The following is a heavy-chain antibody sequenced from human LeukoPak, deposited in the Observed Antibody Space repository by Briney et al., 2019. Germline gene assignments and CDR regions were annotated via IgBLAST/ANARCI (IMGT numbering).Heavy chain of an antibody. CDR3: ARGGGGHKKGAYDI. CDR1: GGTFSSNA. CDR2: SIPITGIV. V-gene: IGHV1-69*04. D-gene: IGHD3-16*01. J-gene: IGHJ3*02. Sequence: SVKVSCKASGGTFSSNAISWVRQAPGQGLEWVGRSIPITGIVDNAQKFQGRVTITADKFTSTAYMELSSLRSEDTAVYYCARGGGGHKKGAYDIWGQGTVVIVSS.